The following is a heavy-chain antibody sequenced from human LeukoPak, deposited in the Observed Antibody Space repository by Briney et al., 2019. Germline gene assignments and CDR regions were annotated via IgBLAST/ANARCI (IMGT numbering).Heavy chain of an antibody. J-gene: IGHJ4*02. CDR1: GGSISGDY. D-gene: IGHD1-26*01. CDR3: ARVSPALGANYFDY. Sequence: SETLSLTCTVSGGSISGDYWSWIRQPAGEGLEWIGRIYTSGSTTYNPSLKSRVTMSVDTSKNQFSLRLTSVTGADTAIYYCARVSPALGANYFDYWGQGILVTVSS. CDR2: IYTSGST. V-gene: IGHV4-4*07.